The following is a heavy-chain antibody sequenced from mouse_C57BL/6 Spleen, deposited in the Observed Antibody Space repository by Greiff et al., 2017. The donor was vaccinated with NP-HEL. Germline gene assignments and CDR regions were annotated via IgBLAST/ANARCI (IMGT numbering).Heavy chain of an antibody. D-gene: IGHD1-1*01. CDR2: IYPGSGST. J-gene: IGHJ4*01. Sequence: VQLQHPGAELVKPGASVKMSCKASGYTFTSYWITWVKQRPGQGLEWIGDIYPGSGSTNYNAKFKSKATLTVDTSSSTAYMQLSSLTSEDSAVYYCARILLRDYAMDYWGQGTSVTVSS. V-gene: IGHV1-55*01. CDR3: ARILLRDYAMDY. CDR1: GYTFTSYW.